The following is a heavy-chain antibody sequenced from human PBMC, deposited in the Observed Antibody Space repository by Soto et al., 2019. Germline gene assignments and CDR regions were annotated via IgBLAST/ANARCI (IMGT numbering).Heavy chain of an antibody. V-gene: IGHV4-59*08. CDR3: ARGRSSWYPLDY. D-gene: IGHD6-13*01. J-gene: IGHJ4*02. CDR1: GGSISSYY. Sequence: PSETLSLTCTVSGGSISSYYWSWIRQPPGKGLEWIGYIYYSGSTNYNPSLKSRVTISVDTSKNQFSLKLSSVTAADTAVYYCARGRSSWYPLDYWGQGTLVTVSS. CDR2: IYYSGST.